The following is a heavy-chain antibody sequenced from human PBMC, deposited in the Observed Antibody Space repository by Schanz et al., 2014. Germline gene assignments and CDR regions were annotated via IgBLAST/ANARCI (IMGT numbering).Heavy chain of an antibody. D-gene: IGHD2-15*01. CDR1: GFTFSTYA. J-gene: IGHJ6*02. V-gene: IGHV3-23*01. CDR3: AKARRKSNCSGGRCFHYSYYGMDV. Sequence: EVQLLDSGGGLVQPGGSLRLSCAASGFTFSTYAMSWVRQAPGKGLEWVSAISGSGGSTYYADSVKGRFTISRDNAKKTLSLQMISLRAEDTAVYYCAKARRKSNCSGGRCFHYSYYGMDVWGQGTTVTVSS. CDR2: ISGSGGST.